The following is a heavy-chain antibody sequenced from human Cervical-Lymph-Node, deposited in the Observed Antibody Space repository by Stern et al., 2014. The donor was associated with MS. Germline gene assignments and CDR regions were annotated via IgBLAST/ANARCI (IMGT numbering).Heavy chain of an antibody. Sequence: MQLVESGAEVKKPGSSVKVSCKASGGTFTSFSINWVRQVPGQSLEWMGGIIPIFDTPNLAQKFQGRVTITADSSTSTVYMALNSLRSDDTAVYYCVLPSKVTTAAFDVWGRGTMVTVSS. V-gene: IGHV1-69*06. D-gene: IGHD4-17*01. CDR1: GGTFTSFS. CDR3: VLPSKVTTAAFDV. J-gene: IGHJ3*01. CDR2: IIPIFDTP.